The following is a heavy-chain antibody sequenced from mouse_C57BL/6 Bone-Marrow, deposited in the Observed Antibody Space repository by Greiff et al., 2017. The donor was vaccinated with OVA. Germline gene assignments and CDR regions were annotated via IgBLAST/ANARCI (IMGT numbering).Heavy chain of an antibody. D-gene: IGHD2-4*01. CDR3: ARQIGLRRGNWYFDV. CDR2: INPNNGGT. V-gene: IGHV1-18*01. J-gene: IGHJ1*03. CDR1: GYTFTDYN. Sequence: VHVKQSGPELVKPGASVKLPCKASGYTFTDYNMDWVKQSHGQSLEWIGDINPNNGGTNYNQKFKGKATLTVDKSSSTAYMELSSLTSEDTAVYDCARQIGLRRGNWYFDVWGTGTTVTVSS.